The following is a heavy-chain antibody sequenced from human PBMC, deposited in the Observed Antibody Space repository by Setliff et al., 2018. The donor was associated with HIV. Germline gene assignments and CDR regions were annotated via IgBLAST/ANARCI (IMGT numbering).Heavy chain of an antibody. CDR1: GLSLSTSGVG. CDR2: IYWNNNK. D-gene: IGHD1-1*01. Sequence: SGPTVVNPTQTLTLTCTFSGLSLSTSGVGVGWIRQSPGKALEWLAFIYWNNNKHYSTSLKSRLTVTKDTSKNRVVFTMTNMDPVDTATYYCAYSGRQLRGPYFGFWGQGTPVTVSS. V-gene: IGHV2-5*01. CDR3: AYSGRQLRGPYFGF. J-gene: IGHJ4*02.